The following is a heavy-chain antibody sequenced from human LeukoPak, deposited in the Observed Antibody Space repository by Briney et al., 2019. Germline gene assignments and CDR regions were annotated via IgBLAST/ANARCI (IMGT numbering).Heavy chain of an antibody. Sequence: GSLRLSCAAAGFTFSNYAMSWVRQAPGKGLERVSCISGGGGYTYYADSVKGRFTISRDNSKNTLYLQMNSLRAEDTAVYYCAKGAFERFGEPSDYWGQGTLVTVSS. CDR1: GFTFSNYA. J-gene: IGHJ4*02. V-gene: IGHV3-23*01. CDR3: AKGAFERFGEPSDY. CDR2: ISGGGGYT. D-gene: IGHD3-10*01.